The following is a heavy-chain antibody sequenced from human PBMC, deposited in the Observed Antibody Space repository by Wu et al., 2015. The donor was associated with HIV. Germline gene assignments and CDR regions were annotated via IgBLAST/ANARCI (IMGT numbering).Heavy chain of an antibody. CDR2: INPNSGGT. CDR3: ARGSIAAAGTGYFQH. J-gene: IGHJ1*01. Sequence: QVQLVQSGAEVKKPGASVKVSCQASGYTFTDYYIHWLRQAPGQGLEWMGWINPNSGGTNYAQKFQGRVTMTRDTSISTAYMELSRLRSDDTAVYYCARGSIAAAGTGYFQHWGQGTLVTVSS. V-gene: IGHV1-2*02. CDR1: GYTFTDYY. D-gene: IGHD6-13*01.